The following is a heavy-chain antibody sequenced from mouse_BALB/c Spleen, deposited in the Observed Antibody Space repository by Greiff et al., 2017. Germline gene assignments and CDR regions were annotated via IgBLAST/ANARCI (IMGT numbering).Heavy chain of an antibody. D-gene: IGHD1-1*01. CDR3: ARWGLLRYYYAMDY. V-gene: IGHV5-17*02. CDR2: ISSGSSTI. Sequence: DVQLVESGGGLVQPGGSRKLTCAASGFTFSSFGMHWVRQAPEKGLEWVAYISSGSSTIYYADTVKGRFTISRDNPKNTLFLQMTSLRSEDTAMYYCARWGLLRYYYAMDYWGQGTSVTVSS. J-gene: IGHJ4*01. CDR1: GFTFSSFG.